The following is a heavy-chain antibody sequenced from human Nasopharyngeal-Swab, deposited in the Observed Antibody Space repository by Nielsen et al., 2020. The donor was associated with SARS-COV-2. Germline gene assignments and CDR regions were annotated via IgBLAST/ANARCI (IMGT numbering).Heavy chain of an antibody. J-gene: IGHJ4*02. V-gene: IGHV3-23*01. CDR1: GFTFSSYA. Sequence: GGSLRLSCAASGFTFSSYAMSWVRQAPGKGLEWVSAISGSGGSTYYADSVKGRFTISRDNSKNTLYLQMNSLRAEDTAVYYCAKDLYYYGSGSYFDYWGQGTLVTASS. D-gene: IGHD3-10*01. CDR2: ISGSGGST. CDR3: AKDLYYYGSGSYFDY.